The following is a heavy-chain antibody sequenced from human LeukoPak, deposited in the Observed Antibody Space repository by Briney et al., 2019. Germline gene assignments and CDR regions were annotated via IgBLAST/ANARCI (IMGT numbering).Heavy chain of an antibody. CDR2: ISAYNGNT. D-gene: IGHD2-15*01. CDR1: GYTFTSYG. V-gene: IGHV1-18*01. CDR3: ARDRVGYCSGGSCYYGMDV. Sequence: ASVKVSCKASGYTFTSYGMSWVPQAPGQGLEWMGWISAYNGNTNYAQNLQGRVTMTTDTSTSTACMELRSLRSDDTAVYYCARDRVGYCSGGSCYYGMDVWGQGTTVTVSS. J-gene: IGHJ6*02.